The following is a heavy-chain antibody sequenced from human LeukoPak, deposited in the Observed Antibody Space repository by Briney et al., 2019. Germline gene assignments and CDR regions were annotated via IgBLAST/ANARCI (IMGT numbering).Heavy chain of an antibody. Sequence: ASVKVSCKASGGTFSSYAISWVRQAPGQGLEWMGGTIPIFGTANYAQKFQGRVTITTDESTSTAYMELSSLRSEDTAVYYCAAGLVEYQLLPNWFDPWGQGTLVTVSS. CDR2: TIPIFGTA. V-gene: IGHV1-69*05. CDR3: AAGLVEYQLLPNWFDP. CDR1: GGTFSSYA. D-gene: IGHD2-2*01. J-gene: IGHJ5*02.